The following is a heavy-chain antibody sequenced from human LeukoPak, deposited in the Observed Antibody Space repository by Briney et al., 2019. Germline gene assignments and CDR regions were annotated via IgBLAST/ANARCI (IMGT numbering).Heavy chain of an antibody. CDR3: ARVIAVAGTTPPHYYYGMDV. CDR1: GGTFSSYA. Sequence: GSSVKVSCKASGGTFSSYAISWVRQAPGQGLEWMGRIIPILGIANYAQKFQGRVTITADKSTSTAYMELSSLRSEDTAVYYCARVIAVAGTTPPHYYYGMDVWGQGTTVTVSS. J-gene: IGHJ6*02. D-gene: IGHD6-19*01. CDR2: IIPILGIA. V-gene: IGHV1-69*04.